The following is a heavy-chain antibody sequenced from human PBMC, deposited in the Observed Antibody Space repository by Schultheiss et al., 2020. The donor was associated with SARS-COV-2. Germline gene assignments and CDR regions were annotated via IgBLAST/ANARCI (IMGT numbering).Heavy chain of an antibody. D-gene: IGHD2-2*01. CDR2: IYYSGST. CDR1: GGSISSYY. V-gene: IGHV4-59*01. J-gene: IGHJ5*02. CDR3: ARYHSRRQASWFDP. Sequence: SETLSLTCTVSGGSISSYYWSWIRQPPGKGLEWIGYIYYSGSTYYNPSLKSRVTMSVDTSKNQFSLKLSSVTAADTAVYYCARYHSRRQASWFDPWGQGTLVTVSS.